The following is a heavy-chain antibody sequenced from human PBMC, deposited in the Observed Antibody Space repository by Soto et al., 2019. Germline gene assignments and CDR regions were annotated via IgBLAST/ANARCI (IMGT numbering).Heavy chain of an antibody. CDR3: ARGVGSGSYYNQYNWFDP. D-gene: IGHD3-10*01. CDR2: ISAYNGKT. V-gene: IGHV1-18*01. J-gene: IGHJ5*02. Sequence: QVQLVQSGAEVKKPGASVKVSCKASGYTFTNYGISWVRQAPGQGLEWMGWISAYNGKTKYAQKFQGRVTMTTDTSTSTAYMELRSLRSDDTAVYYCARGVGSGSYYNQYNWFDPWGQGTLVTVSS. CDR1: GYTFTNYG.